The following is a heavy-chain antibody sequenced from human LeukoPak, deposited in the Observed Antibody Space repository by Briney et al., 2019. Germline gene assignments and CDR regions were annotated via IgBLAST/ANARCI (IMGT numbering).Heavy chain of an antibody. V-gene: IGHV3-53*01. J-gene: IGHJ5*02. Sequence: GASLRLSCGASGFTNYMSWVRQAPERGLEWVSVIYSSGSTYYADSVRGRFTISRDKTKNTLFLQMNSLRVEDTAVYYCARDLLEPEMAAWGLGTLVTVSS. CDR3: ARDLLEPEMAA. D-gene: IGHD5-24*01. CDR2: IYSSGST. CDR1: GFTNY.